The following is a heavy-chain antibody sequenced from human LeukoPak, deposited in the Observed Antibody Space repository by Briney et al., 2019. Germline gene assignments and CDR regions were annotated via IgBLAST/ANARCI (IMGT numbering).Heavy chain of an antibody. CDR3: AKDREWELLYYFDY. CDR2: ISGSGGST. V-gene: IGHV3-23*01. CDR1: GFTFSSYA. D-gene: IGHD1-26*01. Sequence: GGSLRLSCAASGFTFSSYAMSWVRQAPGKGLEWVSAISGSGGSTYYADSVKGRFTISRDNSKNTLYLQMNSLRAEDTALYYCAKDREWELLYYFDYWGQGTLVTVSS. J-gene: IGHJ4*02.